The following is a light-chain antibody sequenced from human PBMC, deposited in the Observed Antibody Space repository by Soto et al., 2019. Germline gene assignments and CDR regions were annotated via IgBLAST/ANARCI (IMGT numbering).Light chain of an antibody. CDR3: ATWDGSLPGEV. CDR2: DNN. V-gene: IGLV1-51*01. CDR1: SSNIGNNY. Sequence: QSVLTQSPSVSAAPGQTVTISCSGSSSNIGNNYVSWYQQLPGTAPKLLIYDNNKRPSGIPDRFSGSKSGTSGTLDITGLQTGDEGDYYCATWDGSLPGEVFGGGTKLTVL. J-gene: IGLJ2*01.